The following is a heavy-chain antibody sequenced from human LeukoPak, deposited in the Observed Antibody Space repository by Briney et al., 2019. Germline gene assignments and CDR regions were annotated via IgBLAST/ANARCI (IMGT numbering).Heavy chain of an antibody. CDR1: GFTFSSYG. V-gene: IGHV3-33*01. Sequence: GRSLRLSCAASGFTFSSYGMHWVRQAPGKGLEWVADIWYDGSNKYYADSVKGRFTISRDNSKNTLYLQMKSLRAEDTAVYYCSRDLVARLYGMEVWGQGTTVTVSS. J-gene: IGHJ6*02. D-gene: IGHD2-8*02. CDR3: SRDLVARLYGMEV. CDR2: IWYDGSNK.